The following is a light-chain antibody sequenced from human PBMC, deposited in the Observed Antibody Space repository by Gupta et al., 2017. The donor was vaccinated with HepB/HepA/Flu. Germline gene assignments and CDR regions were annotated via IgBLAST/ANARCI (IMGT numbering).Light chain of an antibody. Sequence: QSVLTQPPPASGTPGQRVTISCSGSSSNIGSNYVSWYQQFPGTAPKLLTYRNNQRPSGVPDRFSGSKSGTSASLAISGLRSDDEAGYYCATWDDSLSGYVFGNGTNVTVL. CDR1: SSNIGSNY. V-gene: IGLV1-47*01. CDR3: ATWDDSLSGYV. J-gene: IGLJ1*01. CDR2: RNN.